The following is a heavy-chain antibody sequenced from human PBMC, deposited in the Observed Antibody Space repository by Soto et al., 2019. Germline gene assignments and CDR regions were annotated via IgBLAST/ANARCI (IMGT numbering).Heavy chain of an antibody. Sequence: PGESLKISCQASGYSFTSYWINWVRQMPGKGLEWMGKIDPSGSYTYYSPSFQGHVTISADKSLNTAYVHWSSLRASDTAIYYCARPPFGQFYSDAFDIWGQGTMVTVSS. CDR3: ARPPFGQFYSDAFDI. CDR2: IDPSGSYT. J-gene: IGHJ3*02. V-gene: IGHV5-10-1*01. CDR1: GYSFTSYW. D-gene: IGHD3-10*01.